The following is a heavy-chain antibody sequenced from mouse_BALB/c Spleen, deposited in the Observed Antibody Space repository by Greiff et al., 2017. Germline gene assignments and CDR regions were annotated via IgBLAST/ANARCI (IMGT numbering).Heavy chain of an antibody. D-gene: IGHD1-1*01. V-gene: IGHV1-5*01. Sequence: VQLQQSGTVLARPGASVKMSCKASGYTFTSYWMHWVKQRPGQGLEWIGAIYPGNSDTSYNQKFKGKAKLTAVTSTSTAYMELSSLTNEDSAVYYCTIYYYGSSYAWFAYWGQGTLVTVSA. CDR2: IYPGNSDT. J-gene: IGHJ3*01. CDR3: TIYYYGSSYAWFAY. CDR1: GYTFTSYW.